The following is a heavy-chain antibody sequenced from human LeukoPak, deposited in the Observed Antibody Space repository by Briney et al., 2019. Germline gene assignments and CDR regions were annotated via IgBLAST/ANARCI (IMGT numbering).Heavy chain of an antibody. J-gene: IGHJ6*02. D-gene: IGHD3-10*01. CDR2: IYYSGST. CDR3: ARGGYYGSGSYYRDYYYYYGMDV. CDR1: GGSISSYY. V-gene: IGHV4-59*01. Sequence: SETLSLTCTVSGGSISSYYWSWIRQPPGKGLEWIGYIYYSGSTNYNPSLKCRVTISVDTSKNQFSLKLSSVTAADTAVYYCARGGYYGSGSYYRDYYYYYGMDVWGQGTTVTVSS.